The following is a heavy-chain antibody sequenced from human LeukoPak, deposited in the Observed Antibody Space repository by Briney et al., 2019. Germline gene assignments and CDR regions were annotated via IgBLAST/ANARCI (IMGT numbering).Heavy chain of an antibody. CDR1: GFTFSSYS. Sequence: GGSLRLSCAASGFTFSSYSMNWDRQAPGKGLEWVSSISSRSGYIYYADSVKGRFTISRDNAKNSLYLQMNSLRAEDTAVYYCARDFGRYYFDYWGQGTLVTVSS. CDR2: ISSRSGYI. V-gene: IGHV3-21*01. CDR3: ARDFGRYYFDY. D-gene: IGHD3-10*01. J-gene: IGHJ4*02.